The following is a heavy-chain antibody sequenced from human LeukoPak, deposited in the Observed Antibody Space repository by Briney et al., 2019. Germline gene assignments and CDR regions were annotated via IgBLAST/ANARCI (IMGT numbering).Heavy chain of an antibody. J-gene: IGHJ4*02. Sequence: GASVNVSCKASGYNFTNYDINWVRQAAGQGLEGMGWMNPDSGNTGFAQKFQGRVTMTRNTSINAAYMELSSLRFEDTAVYYCARGKARITLIQAIDYWGQGTLVTVSS. CDR1: GYNFTNYD. D-gene: IGHD3-22*01. CDR2: MNPDSGNT. CDR3: ARGKARITLIQAIDY. V-gene: IGHV1-8*01.